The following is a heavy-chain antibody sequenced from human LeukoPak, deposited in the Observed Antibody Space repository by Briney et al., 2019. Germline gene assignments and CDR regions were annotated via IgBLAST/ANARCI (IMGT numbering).Heavy chain of an antibody. CDR3: ATSLRPGGGNSFLLDY. Sequence: GRSLRLSCAASGFTFSSYGMHWVRQAPGKGLEWVAVISYNGSNKYYADSVKGRFTISRDNSKNTLYLQMNSLTVHDTAVYYCATSLRPGGGNSFLLDYWGQGILVTVSS. CDR1: GFTFSSYG. J-gene: IGHJ4*02. CDR2: ISYNGSNK. V-gene: IGHV3-30*03. D-gene: IGHD4-23*01.